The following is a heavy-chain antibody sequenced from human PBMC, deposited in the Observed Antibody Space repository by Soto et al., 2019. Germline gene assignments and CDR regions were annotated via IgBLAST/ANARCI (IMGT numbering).Heavy chain of an antibody. J-gene: IGHJ4*02. V-gene: IGHV4-34*01. Sequence: SETLSLTCAVYGGSFSGYYWSWIRQPPGKGLEWIGEINHSGSTNYNPSLKSRVTISVDTSKNQFSLKLSSVTAADTAVYYCAGSSGELLGFSSDYWGQGTLVTFSS. CDR1: GGSFSGYY. D-gene: IGHD1-26*01. CDR3: AGSSGELLGFSSDY. CDR2: INHSGST.